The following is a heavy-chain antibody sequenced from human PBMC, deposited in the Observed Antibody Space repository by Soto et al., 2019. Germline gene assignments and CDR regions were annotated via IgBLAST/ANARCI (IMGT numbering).Heavy chain of an antibody. V-gene: IGHV3-33*06. CDR1: GFIFSSYG. J-gene: IGHJ4*02. CDR2: IWYDGRNK. D-gene: IGHD6-19*01. Sequence: PGGSLRLSCAASGFIFSSYGMHWVRQAPGKGLEWVAIIWYDGRNKNYADSVKGRFTISRDNSKNALYLQMNSLRAEDTAVYYCAKVAVADDYWGQGTLVTVSS. CDR3: AKVAVADDY.